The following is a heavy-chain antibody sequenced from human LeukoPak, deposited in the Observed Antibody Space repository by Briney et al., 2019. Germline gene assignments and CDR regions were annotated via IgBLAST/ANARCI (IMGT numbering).Heavy chain of an antibody. J-gene: IGHJ6*04. D-gene: IGHD3-10*01. CDR3: ARGGWFGELLSPFYYYYGMDV. V-gene: IGHV4-30-4*01. CDR2: IYYSGST. Sequence: SETLSLTCTVSGGSISSGVYYWSWIPQPPGKGLEWIGYIYYSGSTYYNPSLKSRVTISVDTSKNQFSLKLSPVTAADTAVYYCARGGWFGELLSPFYYYYGMDVWGKGTTVTVSS. CDR1: GGSISSGVYY.